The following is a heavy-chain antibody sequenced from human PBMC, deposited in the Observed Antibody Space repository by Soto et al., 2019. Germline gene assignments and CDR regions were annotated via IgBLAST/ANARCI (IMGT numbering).Heavy chain of an antibody. CDR1: GYNFTHYG. J-gene: IGHJ4*02. D-gene: IGHD2-15*01. Sequence: GASLKVSGKASGYNFTHYGIRWVPQGPGQGLEWMGWISAYNGNTNYAQKFQGRVTITADESTSTAYMELSSLRSEDTAVYYCARWVVNSRGQHFDYWGQGTLVTVSS. CDR2: ISAYNGNT. CDR3: ARWVVNSRGQHFDY. V-gene: IGHV1-18*01.